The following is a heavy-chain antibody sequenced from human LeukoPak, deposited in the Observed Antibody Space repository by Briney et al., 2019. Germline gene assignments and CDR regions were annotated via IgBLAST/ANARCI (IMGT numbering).Heavy chain of an antibody. CDR1: GFTFSNHG. CDR3: ARSVYRDYNWIDP. V-gene: IGHV3-33*01. J-gene: IGHJ5*02. Sequence: PGGSLRLPCAASGFTFSNHGMQWVPQAPGKGLEGVAVLWTDGHTKFYVDSVKGRFTISRDDSKSLLFLQMNSLRVEDTAVYYCARSVYRDYNWIDPWGQGTLVTVSS. D-gene: IGHD4-17*01. CDR2: LWTDGHTK.